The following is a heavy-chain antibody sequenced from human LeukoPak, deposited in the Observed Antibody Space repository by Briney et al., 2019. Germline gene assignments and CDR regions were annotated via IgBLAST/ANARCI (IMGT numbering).Heavy chain of an antibody. CDR2: INAGNGNT. J-gene: IGHJ4*02. D-gene: IGHD6-13*01. CDR1: GDTFTSYA. Sequence: GASVKVSCKASGDTFTSYAMHWVRQAPGQRLEWMGWINAGNGNTKYSQKFQGRVTITRDTSASTAYMELSSLRSEDTAVYYCARDTVAAADFDYWGQGTLVTVSS. CDR3: ARDTVAAADFDY. V-gene: IGHV1-3*01.